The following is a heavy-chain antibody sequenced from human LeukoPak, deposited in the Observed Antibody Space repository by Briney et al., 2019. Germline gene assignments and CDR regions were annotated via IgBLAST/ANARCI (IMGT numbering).Heavy chain of an antibody. CDR2: INPNSGGT. V-gene: IGHV1-2*02. J-gene: IGHJ4*02. CDR3: ARSSVLRYFDCTY. Sequence: GASVKVSCKASGYTFTGYYMHWVRQAPGQGLEWMGWINPNSGGTNYAQKFQGRVTMTRDTSISTAYMELSSLRSEDTAVYYCARSSVLRYFDCTYWGQGTLVTVSS. CDR1: GYTFTGYY. D-gene: IGHD3-9*01.